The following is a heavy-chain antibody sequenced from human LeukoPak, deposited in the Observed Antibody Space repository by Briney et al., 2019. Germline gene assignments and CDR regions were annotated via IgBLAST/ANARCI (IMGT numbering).Heavy chain of an antibody. CDR3: ARDQTYYDSSGYSLYAFDI. D-gene: IGHD3-22*01. CDR1: GGSNSSYY. Sequence: SETLSLTCASAGGSNSSYYWSWIRQPAGQGLEWIGRIYTSGSTNYNPSLKSRVTMSVDTSKNQFSLKLSSVTAADTAVYYCARDQTYYDSSGYSLYAFDIWGQGTMVTVSS. CDR2: IYTSGST. V-gene: IGHV4-4*07. J-gene: IGHJ3*02.